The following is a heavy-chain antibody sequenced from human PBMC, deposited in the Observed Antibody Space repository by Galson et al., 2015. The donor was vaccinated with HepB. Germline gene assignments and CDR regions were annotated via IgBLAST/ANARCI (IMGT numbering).Heavy chain of an antibody. CDR1: GFTFSSYS. D-gene: IGHD5-18*01. J-gene: IGHJ4*02. CDR3: ARGNRFWGYSSSLGDY. V-gene: IGHV3-21*01. Sequence: SLRLSCAASGFTFSSYSMNWVRQAPGKGLEWVSSISSSSSYIYYADSVKGRFTISRDNAKNSLYLQMNSLRAEDTAVYYCARGNRFWGYSSSLGDYWGQGTLVTVSS. CDR2: ISSSSSYI.